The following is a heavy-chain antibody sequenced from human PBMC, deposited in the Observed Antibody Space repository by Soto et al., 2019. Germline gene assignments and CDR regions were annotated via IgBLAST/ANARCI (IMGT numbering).Heavy chain of an antibody. CDR2: VNHSGAA. CDR3: TRAGRFPRSWFDP. CDR1: GGSVRNYY. J-gene: IGHJ5*02. D-gene: IGHD3-10*01. Sequence: SPTLSLTYGVYGGSVRNYYWIWVLQPPGKGLEWIREVNHSGAATYNPSLQSRLTISLDTSNNQFSLKMTSVTAADTAMYFCTRAGRFPRSWFDPWGQGTQVTVSS. V-gene: IGHV4-34*01.